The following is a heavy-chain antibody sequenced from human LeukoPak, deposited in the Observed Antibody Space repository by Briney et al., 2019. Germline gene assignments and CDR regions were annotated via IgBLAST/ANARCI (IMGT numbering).Heavy chain of an antibody. CDR1: GFTFSTYG. V-gene: IGHV3-30*18. J-gene: IGHJ4*02. CDR3: AKDQGIGREGDNALRYYFDY. Sequence: PGRSLRLSCAASGFTFSTYGMLWVRQAPGKGLEWVAVISYDGSNKYYADSVKGRFTIYRDNSKNTLYLQMNSVRAEDTAVYYCAKDQGIGREGDNALRYYFDYWGQGTLVTVSS. CDR2: ISYDGSNK. D-gene: IGHD5-24*01.